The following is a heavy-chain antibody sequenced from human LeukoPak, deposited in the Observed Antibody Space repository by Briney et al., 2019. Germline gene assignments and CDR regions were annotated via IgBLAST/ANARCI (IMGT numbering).Heavy chain of an antibody. Sequence: GESLKISCKGSGYSFTSYWIGWVRQMPGQGLEWMGIIYPGFSNTRHRPSFQGQVTISADKSISTAYLQWSSLKASDTAIYYCARKWGSGWTAFDIWGQGTMVTVSS. V-gene: IGHV5-51*01. D-gene: IGHD6-19*01. CDR3: ARKWGSGWTAFDI. J-gene: IGHJ3*02. CDR2: IYPGFSNT. CDR1: GYSFTSYW.